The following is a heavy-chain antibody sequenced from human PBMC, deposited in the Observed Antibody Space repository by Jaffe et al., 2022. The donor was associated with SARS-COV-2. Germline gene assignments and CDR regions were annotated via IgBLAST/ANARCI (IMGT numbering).Heavy chain of an antibody. Sequence: EVQLLESGGGLVKPGGSLRLSCAASGFTFARLAMSWVRQAPGKGLEWIASINTGGQHKFYADSVKGRFTISRDNSEETVFLQMDSLRAEDTAVYYCANLGEQWVVRDGEGDYWGQGTLVTVTS. CDR2: INTGGQHK. J-gene: IGHJ4*02. D-gene: IGHD6-19*01. CDR1: GFTFARLA. V-gene: IGHV3-23*01. CDR3: ANLGEQWVVRDGEGDY.